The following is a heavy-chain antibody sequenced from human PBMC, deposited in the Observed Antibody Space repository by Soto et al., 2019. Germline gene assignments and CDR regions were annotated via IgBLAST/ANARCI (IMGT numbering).Heavy chain of an antibody. CDR3: AKGGGSSYDYYFDY. Sequence: GGSLRLSCAASGFTFSNYGLHWVRQAPGKGLEWVAVMSNGGRKTYYADSVQGRFTISRDNSKNTLSLQMISLTTEDTAVYYCAKGGGSSYDYYFDYWGQGTLVTVSS. D-gene: IGHD6-6*01. V-gene: IGHV3-30*18. CDR2: MSNGGRKT. J-gene: IGHJ4*02. CDR1: GFTFSNYG.